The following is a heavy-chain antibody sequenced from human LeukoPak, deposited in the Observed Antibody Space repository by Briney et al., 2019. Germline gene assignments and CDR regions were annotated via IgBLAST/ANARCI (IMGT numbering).Heavy chain of an antibody. D-gene: IGHD3-3*01. J-gene: IGHJ4*02. CDR2: IIPILGIA. CDR3: ARGMYYDFWTSDPFYFDY. V-gene: IGHV1-69*04. Sequence: GASVKVSCKASGGTFSSYAISWVRQAPGQGLEWMGRIIPILGIANYAQKFQGRVTITADKSTSTAYMELSSLRSEDTAVYYCARGMYYDFWTSDPFYFDYWGQGTLVTVSS. CDR1: GGTFSSYA.